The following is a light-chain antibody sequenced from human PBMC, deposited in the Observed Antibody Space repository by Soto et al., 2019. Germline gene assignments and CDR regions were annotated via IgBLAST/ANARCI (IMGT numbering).Light chain of an antibody. J-gene: IGKJ3*01. V-gene: IGKV1-39*01. CDR1: QTISNY. CDR2: AAS. CDR3: QKTYSTPFT. Sequence: MTQSPSSLSASVGDRVTITCRASQTISNYLNWYQEKPGRAPKLLIYAASNLQSGVPSRFSGSGSGTDFTLTITNLQPEDFATYYCQKTYSTPFTFGPGTNVDVK.